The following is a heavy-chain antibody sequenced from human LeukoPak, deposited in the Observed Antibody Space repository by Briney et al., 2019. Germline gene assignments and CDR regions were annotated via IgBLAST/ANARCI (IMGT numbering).Heavy chain of an antibody. Sequence: GGSLRLSCAASGFTFSNYSMNWVRQAPGKGLEWVAVISYDGSNKYYADSVKGRFTISRDNSKNTLYLQMNSLRAEDTAVYYCARDIWFGDQRAGSDYWGQGTLVTVSS. CDR3: ARDIWFGDQRAGSDY. J-gene: IGHJ4*02. CDR1: GFTFSNYS. D-gene: IGHD3-10*01. V-gene: IGHV3-30*03. CDR2: ISYDGSNK.